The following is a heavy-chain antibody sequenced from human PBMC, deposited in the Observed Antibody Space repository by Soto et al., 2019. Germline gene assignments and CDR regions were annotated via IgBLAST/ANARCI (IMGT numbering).Heavy chain of an antibody. CDR1: GFTFSSYE. D-gene: IGHD3-16*01. J-gene: IGHJ6*02. CDR2: ISSSGSTI. Sequence: EVQLVESGGGLVQPGGSLRLSCAASGFTFSSYEMNWVRQAPGKGLEWVSYISSSGSTIYYADSVKGRFTISRDNAKNSLYLQMNSLRAEDKAGYYCARVGLSLIDVWGQGTTVTVSS. V-gene: IGHV3-48*03. CDR3: ARVGLSLIDV.